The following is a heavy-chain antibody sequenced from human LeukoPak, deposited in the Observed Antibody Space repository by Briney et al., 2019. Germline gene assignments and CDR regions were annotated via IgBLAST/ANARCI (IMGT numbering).Heavy chain of an antibody. V-gene: IGHV3-11*03. CDR1: GFTFSDYY. CDR2: ISTGGNYI. CDR3: ARPRTAWSSHWYFEV. Sequence: GGSLRLSCAASGFTFSDYYVSWIRQAPGKGLEWVSYISTGGNYIKDADSVKGRFTISRDNAKNSLFLRMSSLRVEDTAVYYCARPRTAWSSHWYFEVWGRGTLVTVSS. D-gene: IGHD1-1*01. J-gene: IGHJ2*01.